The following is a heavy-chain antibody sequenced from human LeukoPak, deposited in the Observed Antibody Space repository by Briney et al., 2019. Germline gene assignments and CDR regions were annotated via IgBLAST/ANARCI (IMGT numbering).Heavy chain of an antibody. D-gene: IGHD4-17*01. Sequence: QPGRSLRLSCTASGFTFGDYAVSWVRQAPGKGLEWLGFISSKDNDGTTDYAASVKGRFMISRDNSKSVAYLQLNDLTTEDTAVYYCTRDRWGGDYISRGMDVWGKGTTVTVSS. J-gene: IGHJ6*04. CDR1: GFTFGDYA. CDR3: TRDRWGGDYISRGMDV. V-gene: IGHV3-49*04. CDR2: ISSKDNDGTT.